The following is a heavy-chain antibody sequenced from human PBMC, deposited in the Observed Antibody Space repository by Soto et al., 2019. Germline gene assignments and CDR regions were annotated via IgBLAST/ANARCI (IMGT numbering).Heavy chain of an antibody. CDR3: ARLGGGLYYYDSSGYGFDP. CDR2: IDPSDSYT. J-gene: IGHJ5*02. V-gene: IGHV5-10-1*01. CDR1: GYSFTSYW. D-gene: IGHD3-22*01. Sequence: PGESLKISCKGSGYSFTSYWISWVRQMPGKGLEWMGRIDPSDSYTNYSPSFQGHVTISADKSISTAYLQWSSLKASDTAMYYCARLGGGLYYYDSSGYGFDPWGQGTLVTVSS.